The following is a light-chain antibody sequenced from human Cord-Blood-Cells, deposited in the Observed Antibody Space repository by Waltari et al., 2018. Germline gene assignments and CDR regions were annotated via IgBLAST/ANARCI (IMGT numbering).Light chain of an antibody. CDR2: EVS. CDR3: CSCAGSSALVV. V-gene: IGLV2-23*02. CDR1: SSDVGSYHL. J-gene: IGLJ2*01. Sequence: QSALTQPASVSGSPGQSITISCTGTSSDVGSYHLVSWYQQHPGKAPRLMIYEVSKPLSGLSHRFSGSSAVSTGSLTISGLQAEHEAEYYCCSCAGSSALVVFGGETKLTVL.